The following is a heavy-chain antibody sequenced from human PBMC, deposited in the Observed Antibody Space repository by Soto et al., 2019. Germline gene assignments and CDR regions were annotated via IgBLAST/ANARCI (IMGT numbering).Heavy chain of an antibody. D-gene: IGHD3-9*01. CDR1: GFTFSSYW. CDR3: ARSGYDYDILTGYYYYGMDV. Sequence: PGGSLRLSCAASGFTFSSYWMSWVRQAPGKGLEWVANIKQDGSEKYYVDSVKGRFTISRDNAKNSLYLQMNSLRAEDTAVYYCARSGYDYDILTGYYYYGMDVWGQGTTVTVSS. V-gene: IGHV3-7*01. CDR2: IKQDGSEK. J-gene: IGHJ6*02.